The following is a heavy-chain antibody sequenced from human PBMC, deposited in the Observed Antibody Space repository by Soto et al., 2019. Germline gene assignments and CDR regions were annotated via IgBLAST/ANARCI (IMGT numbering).Heavy chain of an antibody. J-gene: IGHJ5*02. CDR3: AREIVVVPAAGYNWFDP. V-gene: IGHV1-18*01. CDR1: GYTFTSYG. Sequence: QVQLVQSGAEVKKPGASVKVSCKASGYTFTSYGISWVRQAPGQGLEWMGWISAYNGNTNYAQKLQGRVTMTTDTSTSTAYMELRSLRSDDTAVYYCAREIVVVPAAGYNWFDPWGKGTLVTVSS. CDR2: ISAYNGNT. D-gene: IGHD2-2*01.